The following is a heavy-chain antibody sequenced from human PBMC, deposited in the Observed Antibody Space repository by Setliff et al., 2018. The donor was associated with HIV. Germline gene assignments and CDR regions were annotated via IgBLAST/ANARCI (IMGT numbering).Heavy chain of an antibody. D-gene: IGHD3-22*01. Sequence: SETLSLTCAVYGGSFHSYYWTWIRQSPGKGLEWIGEITDSGVTNYNPSLKSRVAISLDTSKNQFSLKLTSVTAADTAVYYCARRGPPTYYYDGSAYQREDFLDYWGQGTLVTVSS. CDR2: ITDSGVT. CDR3: ARRGPPTYYYDGSAYQREDFLDY. J-gene: IGHJ4*02. V-gene: IGHV4-34*01. CDR1: GGSFHSYY.